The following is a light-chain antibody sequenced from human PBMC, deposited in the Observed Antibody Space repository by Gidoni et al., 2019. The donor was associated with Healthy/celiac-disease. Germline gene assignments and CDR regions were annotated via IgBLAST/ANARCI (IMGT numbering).Light chain of an antibody. CDR2: WAS. J-gene: IGKJ2*01. Sequence: DIVMTQSPASLAASLGERATINCKSSKSVLYSSNNKNYLAWYQQKPGQPPKLLIYWASTREPGVPDRFSGSGSGTDFTLTISSLQAEDVAVYYCQQYYSTPMYTFGQGTKLEIK. CDR3: QQYYSTPMYT. CDR1: KSVLYSSNNKNY. V-gene: IGKV4-1*01.